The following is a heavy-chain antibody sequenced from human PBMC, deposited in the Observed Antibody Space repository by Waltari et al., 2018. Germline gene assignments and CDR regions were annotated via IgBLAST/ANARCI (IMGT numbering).Heavy chain of an antibody. Sequence: QVQLQQWGAGLFKPSETLSLTCAVYGGSFSGYYWSWIRQPPGKGLEWIGEINHSGSTNYNPSLKSRVTISVDTSKNQFSLKLSSVTAADTAVYYCAREGVGATTLSAFDIWGQGTMVTVSS. J-gene: IGHJ3*02. CDR3: AREGVGATTLSAFDI. CDR2: INHSGST. V-gene: IGHV4-34*01. D-gene: IGHD1-26*01. CDR1: GGSFSGYY.